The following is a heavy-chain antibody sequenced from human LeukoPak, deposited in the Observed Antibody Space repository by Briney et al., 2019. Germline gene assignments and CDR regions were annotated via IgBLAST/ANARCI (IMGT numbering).Heavy chain of an antibody. Sequence: GGSLRLSCAASGFTFSSYGMHWVRQAPGKGLEWVAVIWYDGSNKYYADSVKGRFTISRDNSKNTLYLQMNSLRAEDTAVYYCARDKVEGATLGYWGQGTLVTVSS. V-gene: IGHV3-33*01. D-gene: IGHD1-26*01. CDR3: ARDKVEGATLGY. J-gene: IGHJ4*02. CDR2: IWYDGSNK. CDR1: GFTFSSYG.